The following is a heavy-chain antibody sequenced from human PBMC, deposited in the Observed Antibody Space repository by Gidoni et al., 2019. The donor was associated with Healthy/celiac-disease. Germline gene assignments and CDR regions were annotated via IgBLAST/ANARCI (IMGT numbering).Heavy chain of an antibody. CDR1: GFTFSSYA. V-gene: IGHV3-23*01. CDR3: AKSPSPYCETCMDV. J-gene: IGHJ6*03. CDR2: ISGSGGST. Sequence: EVQLLESGGGLVQPGGSLRLLCAASGFTFSSYAISWVRQAPGKGLEWVSGISGSGGSTYYADSVKGRFTISRDNSKNTLYLQMNSLRAEDTAVYYCAKSPSPYCETCMDVWGKGTTVTVSS. D-gene: IGHD2-21*01.